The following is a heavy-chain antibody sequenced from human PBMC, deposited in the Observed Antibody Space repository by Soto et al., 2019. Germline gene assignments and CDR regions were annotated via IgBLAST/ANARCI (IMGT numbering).Heavy chain of an antibody. Sequence: QVQLVESGGGLVKPGGSLRLSCAASGFTFSDYYMSWIRQAPGKGLEWVSYISSSGSTIYYADSVKGRFTISRDNAKNSLYLQMNGLRAEDTAVYYCARDRSAARSYSPYGMDVWGQGTTVTVSS. CDR1: GFTFSDYY. V-gene: IGHV3-11*01. J-gene: IGHJ6*02. D-gene: IGHD6-6*01. CDR3: ARDRSAARSYSPYGMDV. CDR2: ISSSGSTI.